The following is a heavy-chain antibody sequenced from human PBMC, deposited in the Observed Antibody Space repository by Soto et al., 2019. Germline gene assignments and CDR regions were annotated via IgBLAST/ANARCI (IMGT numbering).Heavy chain of an antibody. V-gene: IGHV3-9*01. CDR1: GFTFDDYT. CDR3: AKDRATYYYGSGGAHYYYYYYMDV. J-gene: IGHJ6*03. D-gene: IGHD3-10*01. CDR2: ISWNSGSI. Sequence: GGSLRLSCAASGFTFDDYTMHWVRQAPGKGLEWVSGISWNSGSIGYADSVKGRFTISRDNAKNSLYLQMNSLRAEDTALYYCAKDRATYYYGSGGAHYYYYYYMDVWGKGTTVTVSS.